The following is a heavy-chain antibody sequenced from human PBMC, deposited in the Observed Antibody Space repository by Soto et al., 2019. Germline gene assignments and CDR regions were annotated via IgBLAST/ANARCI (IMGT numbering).Heavy chain of an antibody. CDR3: ARGGNRGSSSRKIDY. J-gene: IGHJ4*02. CDR1: GVSFSGYN. D-gene: IGHD6-13*01. CDR2: INHSGST. V-gene: IGHV4-34*01. Sequence: ETLGLTGTVYGVSFSGYNWSWIRQPPGKGLEWIGEINHSGSTNYNPSLKSRVTISVDTSKNQFSLKLRSVTAADTAVYYCARGGNRGSSSRKIDYWGQGTLVTVS.